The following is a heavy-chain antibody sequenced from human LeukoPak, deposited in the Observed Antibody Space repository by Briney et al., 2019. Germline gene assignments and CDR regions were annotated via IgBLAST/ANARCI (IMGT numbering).Heavy chain of an antibody. Sequence: GGSLRLSCAASGFTFSNYGMNWVRQAPGKGLEWISYISSSSSLIYYADSVKGRFTISRDNAKNSLYLQMNSLRDEDTAVYYCVRDVQGGYSYWGQGTLVTVSS. D-gene: IGHD1-26*01. CDR3: VRDVQGGYSY. CDR2: ISSSSSLI. J-gene: IGHJ4*02. V-gene: IGHV3-48*02. CDR1: GFTFSNYG.